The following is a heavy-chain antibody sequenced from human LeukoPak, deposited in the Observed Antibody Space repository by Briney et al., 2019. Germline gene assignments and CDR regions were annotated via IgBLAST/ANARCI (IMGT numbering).Heavy chain of an antibody. Sequence: PSETLSLTCSVSAESITNNKYYWAWIRQPPEKGLEWIGSIFYSGSAYYNSSLQSRLSMSVDTSKNQFSLKLTSVTAADTALYFCARHVGQNYVEGGFDPWGQGILVTVSS. J-gene: IGHJ5*02. CDR1: AESITNNKYY. CDR3: ARHVGQNYVEGGFDP. CDR2: IFYSGSA. V-gene: IGHV4-39*01. D-gene: IGHD3-16*01.